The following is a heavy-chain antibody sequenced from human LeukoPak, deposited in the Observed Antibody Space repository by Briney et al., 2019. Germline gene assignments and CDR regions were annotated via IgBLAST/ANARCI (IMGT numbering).Heavy chain of an antibody. CDR1: GYTFTSYG. J-gene: IGHJ4*02. CDR3: ARGDHYYDSSGSISTFDY. Sequence: SVKVSCKASGYTFTSYGISWVRQAPGQGLEWMGGIIPIFGTANYAQKFQGRVTITADESTSAAYLELSSLRSVYTAVYYSARGDHYYDSSGSISTFDYWGQGTLVTVSS. V-gene: IGHV1-69*13. CDR2: IIPIFGTA. D-gene: IGHD3-22*01.